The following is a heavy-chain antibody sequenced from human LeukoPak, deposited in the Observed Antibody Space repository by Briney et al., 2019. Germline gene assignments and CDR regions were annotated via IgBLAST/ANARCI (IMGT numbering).Heavy chain of an antibody. D-gene: IGHD2-2*01. CDR3: AKDPREIVVVPAAEYFDY. J-gene: IGHJ4*02. CDR2: ISYDGSNK. Sequence: PGGSLRLSCAASGFTFSSYGMHWVRQAPGKGLEWVAVISYDGSNKYYADSVKGRFTISRDNSKNTLYLQMNSLRAEDTAVYYCAKDPREIVVVPAAEYFDYWGQGTLVTVSS. V-gene: IGHV3-30*18. CDR1: GFTFSSYG.